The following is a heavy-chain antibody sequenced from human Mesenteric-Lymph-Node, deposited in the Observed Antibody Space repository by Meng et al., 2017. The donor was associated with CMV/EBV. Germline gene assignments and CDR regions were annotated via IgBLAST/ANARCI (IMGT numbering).Heavy chain of an antibody. V-gene: IGHV3-74*03. CDR2: INSDGSST. J-gene: IGHJ4*02. D-gene: IGHD4-17*01. Sequence: GGSLRLSCAASGITFSSYWMHWVRQDPGKGLVWVSRINSDGSSTKYADYVKGRFTISRDNAKNTLYLQMNSLRAEDTALYYCARGIMTTVTNWGQGTLVTVSS. CDR3: ARGIMTTVTN. CDR1: GITFSSYW.